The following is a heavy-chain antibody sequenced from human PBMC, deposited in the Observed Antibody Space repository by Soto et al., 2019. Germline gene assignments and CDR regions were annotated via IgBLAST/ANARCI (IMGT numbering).Heavy chain of an antibody. V-gene: IGHV3-11*06. Sequence: QVQLVESGGGLVKPGGSLRLSCAASGITLSAFYMTWLRQAPGQGLEWLSYISPSSNYREYADSVKGPHIICRDNAKNSLYLQMNSLSDEDTAIYYCVRCGGGGKFDLWGQGTVVTVSS. CDR3: VRCGGGGKFDL. CDR1: GITLSAFY. D-gene: IGHD2-15*01. J-gene: IGHJ5*02. CDR2: ISPSSNYR.